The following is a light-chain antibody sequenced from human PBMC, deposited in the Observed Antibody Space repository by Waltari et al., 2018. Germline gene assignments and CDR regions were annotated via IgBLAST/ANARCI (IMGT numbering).Light chain of an antibody. CDR1: SNNVGNQG. Sequence: QAGLTQPPSVSKDLRQTATLTCTGNSNNVGNQGAAWLQQHQGHPPKLLSYRNNNRHSGISERFSASTSGNTASLTISGLQPEDEADYYCSAWDSSLSAWVFGGGTKLTVL. J-gene: IGLJ3*02. CDR3: SAWDSSLSAWV. CDR2: RNN. V-gene: IGLV10-54*04.